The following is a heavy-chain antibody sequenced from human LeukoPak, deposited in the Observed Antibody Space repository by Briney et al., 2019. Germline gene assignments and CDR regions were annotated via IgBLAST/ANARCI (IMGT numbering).Heavy chain of an antibody. CDR2: INHSGST. D-gene: IGHD3-9*01. V-gene: IGHV4-34*01. CDR3: ARTPPSPYDILTGYYH. CDR1: GGSFSGYY. Sequence: PSETLSLTCAVYGGSFSGYYWSWIRQSPGKGLEWIGEINHSGSTNYNPSLKSRVTISVDTSKNQFSLKLSSVTAADTAVYYCARTPPSPYDILTGYYHWGQGTLVTVSS. J-gene: IGHJ4*02.